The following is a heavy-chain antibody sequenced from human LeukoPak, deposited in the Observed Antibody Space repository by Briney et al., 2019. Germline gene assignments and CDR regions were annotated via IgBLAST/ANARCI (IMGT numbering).Heavy chain of an antibody. CDR3: ARDRYGDHTYFDY. V-gene: IGHV4-30-2*01. J-gene: IGHJ4*02. D-gene: IGHD4-17*01. CDR2: IYHSGST. CDR1: GGSISSGGYS. Sequence: PSQTLSLTCAVSGGSISSGGYSWSWIRQLPGKGLEWIGYIYHSGSTYYNPSLKSRVTISVDRSKNQFSLKLNSVTAADTAVYYCARDRYGDHTYFDYWGQGTLVTVSS.